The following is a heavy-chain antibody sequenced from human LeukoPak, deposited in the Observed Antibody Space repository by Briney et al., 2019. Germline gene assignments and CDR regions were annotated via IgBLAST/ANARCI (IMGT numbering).Heavy chain of an antibody. CDR3: AKDKGIFDY. D-gene: IGHD6-13*01. J-gene: IGHJ4*02. Sequence: GGSLRLSCAASGFTFSTYSINWVRQAPGKGLEWVSAISGSGGSTYYADSVKGRFTISRDNSKNTLYLQMNSLRAEDTAVYYCAKDKGIFDYWGQGTLVTVSS. CDR1: GFTFSTYS. V-gene: IGHV3-23*01. CDR2: ISGSGGST.